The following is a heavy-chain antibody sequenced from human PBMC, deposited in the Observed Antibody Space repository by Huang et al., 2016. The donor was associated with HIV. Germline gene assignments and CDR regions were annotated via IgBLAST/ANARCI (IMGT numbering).Heavy chain of an antibody. D-gene: IGHD2-2*01. J-gene: IGHJ3*02. CDR2: IYPVYSD. CDR3: ARQGVGDFVVEPTGLGAFDI. V-gene: IGHV5-51*01. CDR1: GYTFNGYW. Sequence: EVQLVQSGAVVKKPGESLKISCKGSGYTFNGYWIGWVRQMPGKGLEWMGIIYPVYSDTISADKSISTAYLQWSGLKASDTAMYYCARQGVGDFVVEPTGLGAFDIWGQGTMVTVSS.